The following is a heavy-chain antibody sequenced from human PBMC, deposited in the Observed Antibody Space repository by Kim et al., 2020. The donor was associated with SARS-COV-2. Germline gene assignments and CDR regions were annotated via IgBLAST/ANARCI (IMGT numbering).Heavy chain of an antibody. CDR2: INAGNGNT. Sequence: ASVKVSCKASGYTFTSYAMHWVRQAPGQRLEWMGWINAGNGNTKYSQKFQGRVTITRDTSASTAYMELSSLRSEDTAVYYCARAQSGSKGGGYYFDYWGQGTLVTVSS. CDR1: GYTFTSYA. CDR3: ARAQSGSKGGGYYFDY. V-gene: IGHV1-3*01. D-gene: IGHD1-26*01. J-gene: IGHJ4*02.